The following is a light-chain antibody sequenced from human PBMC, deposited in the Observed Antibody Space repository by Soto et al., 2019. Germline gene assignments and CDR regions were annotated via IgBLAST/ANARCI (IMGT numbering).Light chain of an antibody. J-gene: IGLJ1*01. Sequence: QSALTQPPSVSGSPGQSVTISCTGTSSDVGGYNRVSWYQQPPGKAPKLLIYDVSNRPSGGSTRFSGSKSGNTASLTISGLPDEDDADYYCTSDATGSAYVFGPGTKLTVL. CDR2: DVS. CDR1: SSDVGGYNR. V-gene: IGLV2-18*02. CDR3: TSDATGSAYV.